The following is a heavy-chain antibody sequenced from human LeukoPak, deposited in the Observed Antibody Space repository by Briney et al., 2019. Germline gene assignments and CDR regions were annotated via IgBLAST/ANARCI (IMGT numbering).Heavy chain of an antibody. J-gene: IGHJ6*03. V-gene: IGHV3-21*01. D-gene: IGHD2-2*01. Sequence: GGSLRLSYAASGFTFSSYSMNWVRQAPGKGLEWVSSISSSSSYIYYADSVKGRFTISRDNAKNSLYLQMNSLRAEDTAVYYCARGPSSTSYYYYYMDVWGKGTTVTVSS. CDR1: GFTFSSYS. CDR3: ARGPSSTSYYYYYMDV. CDR2: ISSSSSYI.